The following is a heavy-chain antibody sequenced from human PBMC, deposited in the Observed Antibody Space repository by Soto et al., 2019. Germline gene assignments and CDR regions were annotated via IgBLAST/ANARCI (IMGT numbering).Heavy chain of an antibody. CDR1: GGTFSSYT. CDR2: IIPILGIA. J-gene: IGHJ5*02. D-gene: IGHD2-2*01. V-gene: IGHV1-69*04. CDR3: ARDLLGYCNNTYCRAQGNFDP. Sequence: GASVKVSCKASGGTFSSYTINWVRQAPGQGLEWMGRIIPILGIANYAQKFQGRVTITADKSTSTAYMELSSLRSEDTAVYYCARDLLGYCNNTYCRAQGNFDPWGQGTLVTVSS.